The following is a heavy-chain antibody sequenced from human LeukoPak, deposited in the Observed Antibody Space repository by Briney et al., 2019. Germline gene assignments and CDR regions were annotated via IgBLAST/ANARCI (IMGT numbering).Heavy chain of an antibody. CDR2: IYCSGST. CDR3: ARSIVGAAYYFDY. V-gene: IGHV4-59*08. J-gene: IGHJ4*02. D-gene: IGHD1-26*01. Sequence: PSETLSLTCTVSGGSIRSYYWSWMRQPPGKGLEWIGYIYCSGSTNYNPSLKSRVTISVDTSKNQFSRKLSSVTAADTAVYYCARSIVGAAYYFDYWGQGTLVTVSS. CDR1: GGSIRSYY.